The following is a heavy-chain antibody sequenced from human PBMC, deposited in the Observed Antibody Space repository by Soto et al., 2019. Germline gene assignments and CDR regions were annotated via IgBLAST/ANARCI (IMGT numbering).Heavy chain of an antibody. D-gene: IGHD6-13*01. Sequence: SQTLSLTCAISGDSVSSNSAAWNWIRQSPSRGLEWLGRTYYRSKWYNDYAVSVKSRITINPDTSKNQFSLRLNSVTPEDTAVYYCARTSGTARSEWFDPWGQGTLVTVSS. CDR2: TYYRSKWYN. V-gene: IGHV6-1*01. CDR1: GDSVSSNSAA. J-gene: IGHJ5*02. CDR3: ARTSGTARSEWFDP.